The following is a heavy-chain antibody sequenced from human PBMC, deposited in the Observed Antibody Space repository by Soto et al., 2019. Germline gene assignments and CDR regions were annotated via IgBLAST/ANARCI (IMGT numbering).Heavy chain of an antibody. J-gene: IGHJ3*01. CDR1: GFSFSSYW. V-gene: IGHV3-74*01. D-gene: IGHD2-15*01. Sequence: GGFLRLSCVDSGFSFSSYWMHWVRQGPGKGLVWVARINPEGSSTNYADSAEGRFTISRDNAKNTLYLQMNSLRAEDTDAYYCARSPGGYYIDWGQGTMVTVSS. CDR3: ARSPGGYYID. CDR2: INPEGSST.